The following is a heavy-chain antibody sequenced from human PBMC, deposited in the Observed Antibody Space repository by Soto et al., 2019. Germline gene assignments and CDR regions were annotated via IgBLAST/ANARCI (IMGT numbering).Heavy chain of an antibody. CDR1: GYSFTSYW. Sequence: GESLKISCKGSGYSFTSYWISWVRQMPGKGLEWMGRIDPSDSYTNYSPSFQGHVTISADKSISTAYLQWSSLKASDTAMYYCAREDILTGYYYYGMDVWGQGTTVTV. CDR3: AREDILTGYYYYGMDV. D-gene: IGHD3-9*01. J-gene: IGHJ6*02. V-gene: IGHV5-10-1*01. CDR2: IDPSDSYT.